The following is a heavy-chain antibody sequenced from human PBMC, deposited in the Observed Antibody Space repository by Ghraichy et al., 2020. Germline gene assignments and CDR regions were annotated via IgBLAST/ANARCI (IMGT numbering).Heavy chain of an antibody. Sequence: SVKVSCKASGGTFSSYAISWVRQAPGQGLEWMGGIIPIFGTANYAQKFQGRVTITADKSTSTAYMELSSLRSEDTAVYYCASIDDSSGYREHYFDYWGQGTLVTVSS. CDR2: IIPIFGTA. D-gene: IGHD3-22*01. CDR3: ASIDDSSGYREHYFDY. J-gene: IGHJ4*02. CDR1: GGTFSSYA. V-gene: IGHV1-69*06.